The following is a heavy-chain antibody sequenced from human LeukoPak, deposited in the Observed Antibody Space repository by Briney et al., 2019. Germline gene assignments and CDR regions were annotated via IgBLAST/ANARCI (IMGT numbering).Heavy chain of an antibody. J-gene: IGHJ6*03. CDR2: VSGSGGST. Sequence: PGGSLRLSCAASGFTFSSYAMSWVRQAPGKGLEWVSAVSGSGGSTYYADSVKGRFTISRDNSKYTLYLQMHSLRAEDTAVYYCARSSITVVVPNANMDVWGKGTPVTVSS. D-gene: IGHD2-2*01. CDR3: ARSSITVVVPNANMDV. V-gene: IGHV3-23*01. CDR1: GFTFSSYA.